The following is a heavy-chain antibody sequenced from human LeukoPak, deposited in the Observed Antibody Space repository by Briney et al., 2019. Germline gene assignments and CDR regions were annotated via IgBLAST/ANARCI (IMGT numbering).Heavy chain of an antibody. CDR3: ARVNYYGSGSADY. CDR2: INPSGGST. V-gene: IGHV1-46*01. J-gene: IGHJ4*02. Sequence: GASVKVSCKASGYTFTSYTISWVRQAPEQGLEWMGIINPSGGSTSYAQKFQGRVTMTRDMSTSTAYMELSSLRSEDTAVYYCARVNYYGSGSADYWGQGTLVTVSS. D-gene: IGHD3-10*01. CDR1: GYTFTSYT.